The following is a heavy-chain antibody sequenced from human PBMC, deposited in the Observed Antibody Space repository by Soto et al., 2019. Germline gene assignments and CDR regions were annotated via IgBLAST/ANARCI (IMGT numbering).Heavy chain of an antibody. CDR2: ISWNSGSI. J-gene: IGHJ3*02. CDR1: GFTFDDYA. D-gene: IGHD3-9*01. V-gene: IGHV3-9*01. Sequence: GGSLRLSCAASGFTFDDYAMHWVRQAPGKGLEWVSGISWNSGSIGYADSVKGRFTISRDNAKNSLYLQMNSLRAEDTDLYYCAKESYYDILTGYYTDAFDIWGQGTMVTVSS. CDR3: AKESYYDILTGYYTDAFDI.